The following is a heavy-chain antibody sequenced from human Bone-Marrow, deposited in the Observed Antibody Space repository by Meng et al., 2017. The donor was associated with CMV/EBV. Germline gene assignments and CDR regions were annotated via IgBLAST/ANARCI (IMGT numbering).Heavy chain of an antibody. J-gene: IGHJ4*02. D-gene: IGHD1-26*01. Sequence: GESLKISCVASGFTFSSYWMHWVRQAPGKGLVWVSRINSDGSSTNYADSVKGRFTISRDSAKNTLYLQMNSLRAGDTAVYYCARGYSGTYRVDYWGQGTLVTVFS. CDR2: INSDGSST. V-gene: IGHV3-74*01. CDR1: GFTFSSYW. CDR3: ARGYSGTYRVDY.